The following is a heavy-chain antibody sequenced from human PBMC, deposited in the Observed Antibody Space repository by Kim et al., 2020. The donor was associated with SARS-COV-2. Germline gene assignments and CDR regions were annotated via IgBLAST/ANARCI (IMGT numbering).Heavy chain of an antibody. CDR2: ISSSSSTI. CDR1: GFTFSSYS. D-gene: IGHD3-9*01. Sequence: GGSLRLSCAASGFTFSSYSMNWVRQAPGKGLEWVSYISSSSSTIYYADSVKGRFTISRDNAKNSLYLQMNSLRDEDTAVYYCARGSAHYDILTGYYIGNYYYYGMDVWGQGTTVTVSS. CDR3: ARGSAHYDILTGYYIGNYYYYGMDV. J-gene: IGHJ6*02. V-gene: IGHV3-48*02.